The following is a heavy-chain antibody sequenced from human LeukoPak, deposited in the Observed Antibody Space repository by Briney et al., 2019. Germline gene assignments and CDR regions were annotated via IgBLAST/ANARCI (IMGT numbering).Heavy chain of an antibody. D-gene: IGHD1-26*01. Sequence: PGGSLRLSCAASGFTFRNFAMSWVRQAPGKGLEWVSTISGNGDITYYADSMKSRFTISRDNSKNTLFMQVNSLRAEGTAVYYCANGSNQGWNYFEDWGQGTLVTVSS. CDR3: ANGSNQGWNYFED. J-gene: IGHJ4*02. CDR1: GFTFRNFA. V-gene: IGHV3-23*01. CDR2: ISGNGDIT.